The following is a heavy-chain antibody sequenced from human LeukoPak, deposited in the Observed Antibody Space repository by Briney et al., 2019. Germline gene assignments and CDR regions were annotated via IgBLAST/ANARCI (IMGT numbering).Heavy chain of an antibody. CDR2: ISGSGGST. Sequence: GGSLRLSCAASGFTFSSYAMSWVRQAPGKGLEWVSAISGSGGSTYYADSVEGRFTISRDNSKNTLYLQMNSLRAEDTAVYYCAKDRGPPGGYGLYDYYYYGMDVWGQGTTVTVSS. J-gene: IGHJ6*02. CDR1: GFTFSSYA. D-gene: IGHD5/OR15-5a*01. V-gene: IGHV3-23*01. CDR3: AKDRGPPGGYGLYDYYYYGMDV.